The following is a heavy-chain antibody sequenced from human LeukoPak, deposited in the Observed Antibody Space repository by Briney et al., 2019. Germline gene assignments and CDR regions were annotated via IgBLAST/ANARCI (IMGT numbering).Heavy chain of an antibody. Sequence: SGTLSLTCDVSTGSINSNNWCRCVRQPPGKGLEWIYRGSTDYSPSLKSRVTVSVDSSTNQFFLKLSSVTAADTAMYSCARESCALYHRLAIDHWGQGTLVTVSS. CDR1: TGSINSNNW. J-gene: IGHJ4*02. V-gene: IGHV4-4*02. D-gene: IGHD3-16*01. CDR3: ARESCALYHRLAIDH. CDR2: RGST.